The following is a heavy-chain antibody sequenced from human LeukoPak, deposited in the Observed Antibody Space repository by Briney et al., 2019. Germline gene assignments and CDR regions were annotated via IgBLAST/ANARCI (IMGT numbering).Heavy chain of an antibody. CDR1: GGSISSYY. V-gene: IGHV4-59*01. J-gene: IGHJ6*02. Sequence: KPSETLSLTCTVSGGSISSYYWSWIRQPPVKGLEWIGYIYYSGSTNYNPSLKSRVTISVDTSKNQFSLKLSSVTAADTAVYYCARTMTYYYGMDVWGQGTTVTVSS. CDR2: IYYSGST. CDR3: ARTMTYYYGMDV.